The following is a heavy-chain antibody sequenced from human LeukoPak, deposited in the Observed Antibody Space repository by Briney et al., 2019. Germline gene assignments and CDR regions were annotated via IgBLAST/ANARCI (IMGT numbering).Heavy chain of an antibody. Sequence: GGSLRLSCAASGFTFSSYAMSWVRQAPGKGLEWVSAISGSGGSAYYADSVKGRFTISRDNSKNTLNLQMNSLRAEDTAVYYCAKGHMVRGVIITARNRPNWFDPWGQGTLVTVSS. D-gene: IGHD3-10*01. CDR3: AKGHMVRGVIITARNRPNWFDP. V-gene: IGHV3-23*01. CDR2: ISGSGGSA. CDR1: GFTFSSYA. J-gene: IGHJ5*02.